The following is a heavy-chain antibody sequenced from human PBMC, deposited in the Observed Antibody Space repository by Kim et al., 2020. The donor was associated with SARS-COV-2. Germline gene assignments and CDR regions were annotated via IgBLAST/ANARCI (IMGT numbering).Heavy chain of an antibody. CDR1: GFTFSSYS. D-gene: IGHD3-9*01. J-gene: IGHJ4*02. CDR2: ISSSSSYI. V-gene: IGHV3-21*01. Sequence: GGSLRLSCAASGFTFSSYSMNWVRQAPGKGLEWVSSISSSSSYIYYADSVKGRFTISRDNAKNSLYLQMNSLRAEDTAVYYCARGYDLLTGYSVDFWGQGNLVTVSS. CDR3: ARGYDLLTGYSVDF.